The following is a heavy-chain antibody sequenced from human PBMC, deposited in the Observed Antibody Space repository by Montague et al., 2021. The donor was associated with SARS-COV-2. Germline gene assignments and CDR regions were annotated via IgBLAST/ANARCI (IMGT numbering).Heavy chain of an antibody. CDR3: ARDPWRITIFGVVTRYGMDV. V-gene: IGHV4-59*01. J-gene: IGHJ6*04. D-gene: IGHD3-3*01. Sequence: NYNPSLKSRVTISVDTSKNQFSLKLSSVTAADTAVYYCARDPWRITIFGVVTRYGMDVWGKGTTVTVSS.